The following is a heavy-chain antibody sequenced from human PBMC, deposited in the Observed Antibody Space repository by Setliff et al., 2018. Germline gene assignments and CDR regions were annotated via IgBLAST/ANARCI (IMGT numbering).Heavy chain of an antibody. J-gene: IGHJ4*02. D-gene: IGHD3-16*01. CDR1: GFSLSTSGVG. V-gene: IGHV2-5*01. Sequence: SGPTLVNPTQTLTLTCTLSGFSLSTSGVGVGWIRQPPGKALEWLALIYWNDDKRYSPSLKSRLTITKDTSKNQVVLTMTNMDPVDTATYYCAHKKMSIITFDYWGQGTLVTVSS. CDR3: AHKKMSIITFDY. CDR2: IYWNDDK.